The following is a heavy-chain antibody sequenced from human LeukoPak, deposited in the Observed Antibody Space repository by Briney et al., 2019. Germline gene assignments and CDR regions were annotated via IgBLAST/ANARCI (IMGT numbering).Heavy chain of an antibody. CDR3: ARELYCSGGSCHWRDAFDI. CDR2: IYQSGSN. CDR1: GYTISSGYY. J-gene: IGHJ3*02. V-gene: IGHV4-38-2*02. Sequence: SETLSLTCSVSGYTISSGYYWGWIRQPPGKGLEWIGSIYQSGSNYYNPSLKSRVTISVDTSKNQFSLKLSSVTAADTAVYYCARELYCSGGSCHWRDAFDIWGQGTKVTVSS. D-gene: IGHD2-15*01.